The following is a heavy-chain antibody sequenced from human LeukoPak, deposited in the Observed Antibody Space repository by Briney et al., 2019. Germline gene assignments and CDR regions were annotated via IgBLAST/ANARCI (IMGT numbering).Heavy chain of an antibody. CDR2: IYHSGST. Sequence: SETLSLTCTVSGGSISSYYWSWIRQPPGKGLEWIGYIYHSGSTDYNPSLKSRVTISVDTSKSQFSLKLTSVTAADTAVYYCAIEVRAGLVVTGYFDYWGQGTLVTVSS. CDR1: GGSISSYY. J-gene: IGHJ4*02. V-gene: IGHV4-59*12. D-gene: IGHD2-21*02. CDR3: AIEVRAGLVVTGYFDY.